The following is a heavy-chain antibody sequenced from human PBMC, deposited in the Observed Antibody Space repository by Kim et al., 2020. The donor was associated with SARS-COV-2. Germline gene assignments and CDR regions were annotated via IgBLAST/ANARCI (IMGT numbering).Heavy chain of an antibody. CDR1: GFTFSSYS. V-gene: IGHV3-21*01. J-gene: IGHJ6*02. D-gene: IGHD6-19*01. CDR3: AREVDEGPYSSGWYSFNTDYYYYYGMDV. CDR2: ISSSSSYI. Sequence: GGSLRLSCAASGFTFSSYSMNWVRQAPGKGLEWVSSISSSSSYIYYADSVKGRFTISRDNAKNSLYLQMNSLRAEDTAVYYCAREVDEGPYSSGWYSFNTDYYYYYGMDVWGQGTTVTVSS.